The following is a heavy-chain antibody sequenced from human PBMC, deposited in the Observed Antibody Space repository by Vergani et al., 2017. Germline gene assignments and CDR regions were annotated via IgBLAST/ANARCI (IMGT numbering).Heavy chain of an antibody. CDR2: IWYDGSNK. D-gene: IGHD2-15*01. Sequence: QVQLVESGGGVVQPGRSLRLSCAASGFTFSSYGMHWVRQAPGKGLEWVAVIWYDGSNKYYAASVKGRFTISRDNSKNTLYLQMNSLRAEDTAVYYCTRHRAEYCSGGSCYRRVAFDIWGQGTMVTVSS. CDR1: GFTFSSYG. CDR3: TRHRAEYCSGGSCYRRVAFDI. J-gene: IGHJ3*02. V-gene: IGHV3-33*01.